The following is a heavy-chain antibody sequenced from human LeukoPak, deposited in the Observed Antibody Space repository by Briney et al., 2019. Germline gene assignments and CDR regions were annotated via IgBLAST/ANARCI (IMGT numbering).Heavy chain of an antibody. D-gene: IGHD2-2*01. CDR2: IRYDGNEK. V-gene: IGHV3-30*02. CDR1: GFTFSGYG. J-gene: IGHJ4*02. CDR3: AKGYCSSTSCYALDY. Sequence: GGSLRLSCAASGFTFSGYGMHWVRQAPGKGLEWAAFIRYDGNEKKYGDSVTGRFTISRDNSKNTLYLQMNSLRAEDTAVYYCAKGYCSSTSCYALDYWGQGTLVTVSS.